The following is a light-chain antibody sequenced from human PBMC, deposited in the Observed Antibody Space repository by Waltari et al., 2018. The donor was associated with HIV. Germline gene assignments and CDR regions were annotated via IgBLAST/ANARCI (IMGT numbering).Light chain of an antibody. CDR3: SSYAGSNNRWV. CDR1: SSDVGGYNY. Sequence: QSALTQPPSASGSPGQSVTISCTGTSSDVGGYNYVSWYQHHPGKAPKLMMYGVSKRPSGVPDRFSGSKSGSTASLTVSGLQAEDEADYYCSSYAGSNNRWVFGGGTKLTAL. CDR2: GVS. V-gene: IGLV2-8*01. J-gene: IGLJ3*02.